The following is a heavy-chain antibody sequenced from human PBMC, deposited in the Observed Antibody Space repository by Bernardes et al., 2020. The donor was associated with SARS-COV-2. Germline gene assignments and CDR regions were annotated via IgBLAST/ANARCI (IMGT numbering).Heavy chain of an antibody. V-gene: IGHV3-33*01. D-gene: IGHD4-17*01. Sequence: SLILPSAASGFTFRDYTRHWVRQAPGKGLEWVAVIWHDGSRVYYVDSVKGRFAISRDNSNNTLYLQMNNLRVEDTALYRCATEDGEWLESWGQGTLVTVSS. CDR2: IWHDGSRV. J-gene: IGHJ5*01. CDR1: GFTFRDYT. CDR3: ATEDGEWLES.